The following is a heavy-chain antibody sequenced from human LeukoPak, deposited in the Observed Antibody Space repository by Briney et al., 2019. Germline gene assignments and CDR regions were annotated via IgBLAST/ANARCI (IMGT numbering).Heavy chain of an antibody. J-gene: IGHJ6*03. CDR1: GYTFTSYY. CDR3: ARDPVGYCSGGSCYYYYYYMDV. CDR2: INPSGGST. V-gene: IGHV1-46*01. D-gene: IGHD2-15*01. Sequence: RASVKVSCKASGYTFTSYYMHWVRQAPGQGLEWMGIINPSGGSTSYAQKFQGRVTMTRDMSTSTVYMEQSSLRSEDTAVYYCARDPVGYCSGGSCYYYYYYMDVWGKGTTVTVSS.